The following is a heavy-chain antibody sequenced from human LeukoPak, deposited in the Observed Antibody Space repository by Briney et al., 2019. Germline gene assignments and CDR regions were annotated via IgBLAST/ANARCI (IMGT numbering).Heavy chain of an antibody. Sequence: ASVKVSCKTSGYTFTGYYMHWVRQAPGQGLEWMGWISPNSGGTNYAQKLQGRVTMTTDTSTSTAYMELRSLRSDDTAVYYCARFSLDGIFDIWGQGTMVTVSS. CDR2: ISPNSGGT. CDR1: GYTFTGYY. D-gene: IGHD1-1*01. CDR3: ARFSLDGIFDI. V-gene: IGHV1-2*02. J-gene: IGHJ3*02.